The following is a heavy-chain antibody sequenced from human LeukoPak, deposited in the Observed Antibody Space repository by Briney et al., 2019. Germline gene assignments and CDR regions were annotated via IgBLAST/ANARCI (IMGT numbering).Heavy chain of an antibody. CDR2: MSAYNGNT. Sequence: ASVKVSCKASGYTFTSYGISLVRQASGQGLEWMGWMSAYNGNTNYAQKLQGRVTMTTDTSTSTAYMELRSLRSDDTAVYYCARDLLPDYYDSSGDAFDIWGQGTMVTVSS. J-gene: IGHJ3*02. CDR3: ARDLLPDYYDSSGDAFDI. CDR1: GYTFTSYG. D-gene: IGHD3-22*01. V-gene: IGHV1-18*01.